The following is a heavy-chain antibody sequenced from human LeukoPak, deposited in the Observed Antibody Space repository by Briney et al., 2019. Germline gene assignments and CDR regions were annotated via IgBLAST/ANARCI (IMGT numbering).Heavy chain of an antibody. Sequence: GGSLRFSCAGSGFTFSSYAMSWVRQAPGKGLEWVSGISSGGGSTYYADSVKGRFTISRDNSKNTLDLEMNSLRAEDTAVYYCARVFITEKSLDPWGQGTLVTVSS. CDR2: ISSGGGST. CDR3: ARVFITEKSLDP. CDR1: GFTFSSYA. J-gene: IGHJ5*02. D-gene: IGHD3-22*01. V-gene: IGHV3-23*01.